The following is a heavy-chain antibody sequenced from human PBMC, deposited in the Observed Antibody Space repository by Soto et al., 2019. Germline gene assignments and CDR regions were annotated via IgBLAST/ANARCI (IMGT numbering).Heavy chain of an antibody. Sequence: QVQLQQWGAGLLKSSETLSLTCAVYGESFSGYYWSWIRQPPGKGLEWIGEINHSGSTNYNPSLKSRVTISVDTSKNQFSLKLSSVTAADTAVYYCARGRIYDYVWGSSRYYFDYWGQGTLVTVSS. D-gene: IGHD3-16*02. CDR3: ARGRIYDYVWGSSRYYFDY. CDR2: INHSGST. J-gene: IGHJ4*02. V-gene: IGHV4-34*01. CDR1: GESFSGYY.